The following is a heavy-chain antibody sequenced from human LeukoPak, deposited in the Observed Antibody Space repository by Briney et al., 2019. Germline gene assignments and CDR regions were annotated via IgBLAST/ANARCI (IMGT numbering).Heavy chain of an antibody. Sequence: SETLSLTCTVPGGSISSYYWSWIRQPPGKGLEWIGYIYYSGSTNYNPSLKSRVTISVDTSKNQFSLKLSSVTAADTAVYYCARPYCSSTSCYTGWFDPWGQGTLVTVSS. CDR2: IYYSGST. J-gene: IGHJ5*02. CDR1: GGSISSYY. D-gene: IGHD2-2*02. CDR3: ARPYCSSTSCYTGWFDP. V-gene: IGHV4-59*01.